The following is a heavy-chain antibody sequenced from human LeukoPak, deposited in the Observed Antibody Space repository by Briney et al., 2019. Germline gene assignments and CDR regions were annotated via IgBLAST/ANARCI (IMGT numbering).Heavy chain of an antibody. V-gene: IGHV4-59*01. CDR1: GGSISSYY. CDR2: IYYSGST. D-gene: IGHD6-13*01. Sequence: SETLSLTCTVSGGSISSYYWSWIRQPPGKGLEWIGYIYYSGSTNYNPSLKSRVTISVDTSKNQFSLKLCSVTAADTAVYYCARAPAAAGPGDYWGQGTLVTVSS. J-gene: IGHJ4*02. CDR3: ARAPAAAGPGDY.